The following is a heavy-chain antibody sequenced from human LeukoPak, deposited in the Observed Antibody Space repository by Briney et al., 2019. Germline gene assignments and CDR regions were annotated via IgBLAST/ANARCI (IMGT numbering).Heavy chain of an antibody. CDR2: IYPGDSDT. CDR1: GYSLTSYC. Sequence: GESLKLSCKGSGYSLTSYCIGWVRQMPGKGLEWMGIIYPGDSDTRYSPSFQRQVTISADKSISTAYLQWSSLKSSDTAMYYCASQILTGFEYWGQGTLVTVSS. J-gene: IGHJ4*02. CDR3: ASQILTGFEY. V-gene: IGHV5-51*01. D-gene: IGHD3-9*01.